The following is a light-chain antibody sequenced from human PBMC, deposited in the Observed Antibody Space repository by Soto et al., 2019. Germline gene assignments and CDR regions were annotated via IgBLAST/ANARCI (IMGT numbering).Light chain of an antibody. CDR2: DAS. Sequence: EIVLTQSPATLSLSPGERATLSCRASQSISSYLAWYQQKPGQAPRLLIYDASNRATGIPARFSGSGSGTDFTLTISSLEPDYFAVYYCQQRSIWPQTFGRGTKV. CDR3: QQRSIWPQT. J-gene: IGKJ1*01. CDR1: QSISSY. V-gene: IGKV3-11*01.